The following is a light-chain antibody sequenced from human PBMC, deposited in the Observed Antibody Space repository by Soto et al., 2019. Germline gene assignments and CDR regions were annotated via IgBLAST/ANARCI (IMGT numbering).Light chain of an antibody. CDR3: CSFAGSYTSFV. V-gene: IGLV2-11*01. J-gene: IGLJ1*01. CDR2: DVN. CDR1: SNY. Sequence: QSALTQPRSVSGSPGQSVTISCTETSNYVSWYQQHPGKAPKRLISDVNQRPSGVPDRFSGSKSGRTASLTISGLLAEDEADYYCCSFAGSYTSFVFGPGTKLTVL.